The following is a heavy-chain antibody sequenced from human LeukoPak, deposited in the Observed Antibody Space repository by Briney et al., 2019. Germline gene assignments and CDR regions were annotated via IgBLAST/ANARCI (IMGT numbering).Heavy chain of an antibody. D-gene: IGHD6-13*01. CDR3: ARVGQQLVNWFDP. CDR2: INHSGST. Sequence: SETLSLTCAVYGVSFSGYYWSWLRQPPGKGGEWVGEINHSGSTNYNPSLKSRVTISVDTSKNQFSLKLSSVTAADTAVYYCARVGQQLVNWFDPWGQGTLVTVSS. V-gene: IGHV4-34*01. CDR1: GVSFSGYY. J-gene: IGHJ5*02.